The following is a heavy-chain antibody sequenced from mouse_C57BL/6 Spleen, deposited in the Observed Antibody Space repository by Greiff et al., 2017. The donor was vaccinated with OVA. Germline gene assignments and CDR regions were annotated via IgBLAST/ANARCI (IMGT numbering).Heavy chain of an antibody. CDR1: GYTFTDYN. D-gene: IGHD1-1*01. Sequence: EVQLQQSGPELVKPGASVKMSCKASGYTFTDYNMHWLKQSHGKSLEWIGYINPNNGGTSYNQKFKGKATLTVNKSSSTAYMELRSLTSEDSAVYYCARGALYGSTPGYWGQGTTLTVSS. CDR3: ARGALYGSTPGY. J-gene: IGHJ2*01. CDR2: INPNNGGT. V-gene: IGHV1-22*01.